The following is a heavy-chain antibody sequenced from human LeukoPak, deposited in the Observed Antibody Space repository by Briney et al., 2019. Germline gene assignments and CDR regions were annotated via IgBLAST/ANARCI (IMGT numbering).Heavy chain of an antibody. CDR1: GFTFSSYW. J-gene: IGHJ6*04. CDR3: AELGITMIGGV. Sequence: GGSLRLSCAASGFTFSSYWMHWVRQAPGKGLEWVSVISGSGGRTYYADSAKGRFTISRDNAKNSLYLQMNSLRAEDTAVYYCAELGITMIGGVWGKGTTVTISS. V-gene: IGHV3-23*01. CDR2: ISGSGGRT. D-gene: IGHD3-10*02.